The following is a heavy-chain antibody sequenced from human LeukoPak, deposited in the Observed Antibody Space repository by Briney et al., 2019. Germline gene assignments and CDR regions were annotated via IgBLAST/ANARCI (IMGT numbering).Heavy chain of an antibody. CDR3: ARPTEDFLRRYYYYGMDV. CDR1: GYTFTIYY. D-gene: IGHD2-15*01. Sequence: AASVKVSCKAFGYTFTIYYMHWVRQAPGQGLEWMGITNPSGGSTSYAQKFQGRVTMTRDTSTSTVYMELSSLRSEDTAVYYCARPTEDFLRRYYYYGMDVWGQGTTVTVSS. V-gene: IGHV1-46*01. CDR2: TNPSGGST. J-gene: IGHJ6*02.